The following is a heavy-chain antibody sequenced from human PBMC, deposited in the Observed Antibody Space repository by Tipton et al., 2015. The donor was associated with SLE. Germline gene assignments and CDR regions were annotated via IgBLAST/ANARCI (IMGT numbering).Heavy chain of an antibody. CDR3: ARGISARGVIIIYYFDY. D-gene: IGHD3-10*01. Sequence: TLSLTCTVSGGSISSGSYYWGWIRQPAGKGLEWIGRIYTSGSTNYNPSLKSRVTMSVDTSKNQFSLKLSSVTAADTAVYYCARGISARGVIIIYYFDYWGQGTLVTVSS. V-gene: IGHV4-61*02. J-gene: IGHJ4*02. CDR2: IYTSGST. CDR1: GGSISSGSYY.